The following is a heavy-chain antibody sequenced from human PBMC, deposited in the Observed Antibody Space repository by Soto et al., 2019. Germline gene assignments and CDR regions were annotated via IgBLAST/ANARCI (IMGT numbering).Heavy chain of an antibody. Sequence: QVQLVQSGAEVKKPGSSVKVSCKASGGTFSSYAISWVRQAPGQGLEWMGGIIPIFGTANYAQKFQGRVTITADESTSTAYMELRSLRSEDTAVYYCASAYYDSRENIGYYGMDVWGQGTTVTVSS. V-gene: IGHV1-69*01. CDR1: GGTFSSYA. D-gene: IGHD3-22*01. CDR2: IIPIFGTA. CDR3: ASAYYDSRENIGYYGMDV. J-gene: IGHJ6*02.